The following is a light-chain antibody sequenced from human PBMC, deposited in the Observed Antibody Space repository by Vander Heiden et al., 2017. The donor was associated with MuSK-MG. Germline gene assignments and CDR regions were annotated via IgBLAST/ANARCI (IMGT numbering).Light chain of an antibody. CDR1: HCVSSSY. J-gene: IGKJ4*01. V-gene: IGKV3-20*01. Sequence: DIVLPQSPGPLSLSHAARATLSCGASHCVSSSYLAWYQQKPVQAPRLLIYGASSRATGIPDRFTGSGSGTDFTLTISRLEPEDFAVYYCLQDASSPLTFGGGTKLEIK. CDR3: LQDASSPLT. CDR2: GAS.